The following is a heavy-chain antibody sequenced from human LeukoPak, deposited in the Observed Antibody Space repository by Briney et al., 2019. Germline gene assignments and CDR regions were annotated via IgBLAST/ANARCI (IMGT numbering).Heavy chain of an antibody. V-gene: IGHV4-31*03. CDR1: GGSISSGGYY. CDR2: IYYSGST. CDR3: AREKVATIGHWFDP. J-gene: IGHJ5*02. D-gene: IGHD5-12*01. Sequence: SETLSLTCTVSGGSISSGGYYWSWIRQHPGKGLEWIGYIYYSGSTYYNPSLKSRVTISVDTSKNQFSLKLSSVTAADTAVYYCAREKVATIGHWFDPWGQGTLVTVSS.